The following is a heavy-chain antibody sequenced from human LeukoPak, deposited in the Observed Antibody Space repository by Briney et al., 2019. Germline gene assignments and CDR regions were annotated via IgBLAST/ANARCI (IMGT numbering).Heavy chain of an antibody. D-gene: IGHD2-15*01. CDR2: INPSGGST. Sequence: ASVNVSCKASGYTFTSYYMHWVRQAPGQGLEWMGIINPSGGSTSYAQRFQGRVTITADESTSTAYMELSSLRSEDTAVYYCARGPSIVVVVAATAGWFDPWGQGTLVTVSS. V-gene: IGHV1-46*01. J-gene: IGHJ5*02. CDR3: ARGPSIVVVVAATAGWFDP. CDR1: GYTFTSYY.